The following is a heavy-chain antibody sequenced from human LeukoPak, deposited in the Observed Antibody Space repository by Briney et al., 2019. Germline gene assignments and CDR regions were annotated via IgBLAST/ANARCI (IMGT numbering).Heavy chain of an antibody. D-gene: IGHD4-17*01. CDR2: INPNSGGT. J-gene: IGHJ4*02. CDR1: GYTFTGYY. CDR3: ASMTTVTTWDLDY. V-gene: IGHV1-2*02. Sequence: ASVTVSYKASGYTFTGYYMHWVRQAPGQGLEWMGWINPNSGGTNYAQKFQGRVTMTRDTSISTAYMELSRLRSDDTAVYYCASMTTVTTWDLDYWGQGTLVTVSS.